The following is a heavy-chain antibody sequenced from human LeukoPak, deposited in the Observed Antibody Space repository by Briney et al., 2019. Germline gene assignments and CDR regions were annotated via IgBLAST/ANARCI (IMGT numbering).Heavy chain of an antibody. Sequence: GGSLRLSCAASGFTVSSNYMSWVRQAPGKGLEWVSVIYSGGSTYYADSVKGRFTISRDNSKNTLYLQMNSLRAEDTAVYYCAREGVGSSWYYYYYYYYMDVWGKGTTVTVSS. D-gene: IGHD6-13*01. CDR2: IYSGGST. J-gene: IGHJ6*03. V-gene: IGHV3-66*01. CDR3: AREGVGSSWYYYYYYYYMDV. CDR1: GFTVSSNY.